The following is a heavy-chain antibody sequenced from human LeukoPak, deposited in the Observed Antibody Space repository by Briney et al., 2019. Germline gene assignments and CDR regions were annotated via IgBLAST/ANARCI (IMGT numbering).Heavy chain of an antibody. CDR1: GGSISSYY. J-gene: IGHJ3*02. CDR3: ARDLYGSSWYGYAFDI. V-gene: IGHV4-4*07. D-gene: IGHD6-13*01. CDR2: IYTSGST. Sequence: PSETLSLTCTVSGGSISSYYWSWIRQPAGKGLEWIGRIYTSGSTNYNPSLKSRVTISVDTSKNQFSLKLSSVTAADTAVYYCARDLYGSSWYGYAFDIWGQGTMVTVSS.